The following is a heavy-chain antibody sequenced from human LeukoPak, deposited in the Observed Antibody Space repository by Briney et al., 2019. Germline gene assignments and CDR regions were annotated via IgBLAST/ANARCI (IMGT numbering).Heavy chain of an antibody. CDR2: INTDGGTT. CDR3: VTSGWFYYFDY. J-gene: IGHJ4*02. Sequence: GGSLRLSCAASGFTFSSYWMHWVRHAPGKGLVWVSRINTDGGTTDYADSVKGRFTISRDNAKDTLYLQMDSLRAKDTAVYYCVTSGWFYYFDYWGQGTLVTVSS. D-gene: IGHD6-19*01. CDR1: GFTFSSYW. V-gene: IGHV3-74*01.